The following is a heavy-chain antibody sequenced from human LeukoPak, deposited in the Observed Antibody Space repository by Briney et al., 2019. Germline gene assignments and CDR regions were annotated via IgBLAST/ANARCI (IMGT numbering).Heavy chain of an antibody. J-gene: IGHJ3*02. CDR2: ISGSGGST. D-gene: IGHD1-14*01. Sequence: PGGSLRLSCAASGFTFSSYAMSWVRQAPGKGLEWVSAISGSGGSTYYADSVKGRFTISRDNAKNSLYLQMNSLRAEDMALYYCAKGYNWNHRGYAFDIWGQGTMVTVSS. CDR1: GFTFSSYA. CDR3: AKGYNWNHRGYAFDI. V-gene: IGHV3-23*01.